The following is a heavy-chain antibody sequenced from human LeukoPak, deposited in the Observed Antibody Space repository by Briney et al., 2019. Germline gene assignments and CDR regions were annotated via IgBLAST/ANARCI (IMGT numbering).Heavy chain of an antibody. CDR2: ISGSGGST. J-gene: IGHJ4*02. V-gene: IGHV3-23*01. Sequence: GGSLRLSCAASGFTFSSYAMSWVRQAPGKGLEWVSAISGSGGSTYYADSVKGRFTISRDNSKNTLYLQMNSLRAEDTAVYYCAKGPMIVVVINYFDYWGQGTLVTVSS. D-gene: IGHD3-22*01. CDR3: AKGPMIVVVINYFDY. CDR1: GFTFSSYA.